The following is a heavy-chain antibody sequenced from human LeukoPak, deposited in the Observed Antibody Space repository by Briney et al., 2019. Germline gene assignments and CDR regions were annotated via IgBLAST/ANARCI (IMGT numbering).Heavy chain of an antibody. Sequence: GGSLRLSCAASGFTFSSYAMSWVRQAPGKGLEWVSATSGSGGSTYYADSVKGRFTISRDNSKNTLYLQMNSLRAEDTAVYYCAKDHRNYDFWSGYYSFDYWGQGTLVTVSS. CDR3: AKDHRNYDFWSGYYSFDY. CDR2: TSGSGGST. CDR1: GFTFSSYA. J-gene: IGHJ4*02. D-gene: IGHD3-3*01. V-gene: IGHV3-23*01.